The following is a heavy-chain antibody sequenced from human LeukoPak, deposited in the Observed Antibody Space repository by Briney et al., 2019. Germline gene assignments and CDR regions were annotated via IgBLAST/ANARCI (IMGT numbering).Heavy chain of an antibody. CDR3: ARGRGYTGLIDY. CDR1: GGSISSSNW. J-gene: IGHJ4*02. Sequence: SGTLSLTCAVSGGSISSSNWWSWVRQPPGKGLEWIGEIYHSGSTNYNPSLKSRVTISVDTSKNQFSLKLSSVTAADTAVYYCARGRGYTGLIDYWGQGTLVTVSS. D-gene: IGHD5-24*01. V-gene: IGHV4-4*02. CDR2: IYHSGST.